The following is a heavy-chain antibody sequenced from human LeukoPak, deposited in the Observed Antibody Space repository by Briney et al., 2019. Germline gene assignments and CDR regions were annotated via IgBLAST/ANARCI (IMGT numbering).Heavy chain of an antibody. CDR3: ATAWPDYYDSSGYPPDAFDI. CDR1: GGSISSGDYY. D-gene: IGHD3-22*01. V-gene: IGHV4-30-4*01. J-gene: IGHJ3*02. CDR2: IYYSGST. Sequence: SETLSLTCTVSGGSISSGDYYWGWIRQPPGKGLEWIGYIYYSGSTYYNPSLKSRVTISVDTSKNQFSLKLSSVTAADTAVYYCATAWPDYYDSSGYPPDAFDIWGQGTMVTVSS.